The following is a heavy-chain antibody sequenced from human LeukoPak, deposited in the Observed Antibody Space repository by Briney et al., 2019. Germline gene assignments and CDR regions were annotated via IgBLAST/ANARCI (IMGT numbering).Heavy chain of an antibody. J-gene: IGHJ4*02. CDR2: IYPGDSDT. Sequence: GEPLKISCKGSGYSFTSYWIGWVRQMPGRGLEWMGIIYPGDSDTTYSPSFQGQVTISADKSINTVYLQWSSLKASDTAMYYCSRPIAGYSLDYWGQGTLVTVSS. V-gene: IGHV5-51*01. CDR1: GYSFTSYW. CDR3: SRPIAGYSLDY. D-gene: IGHD5-24*01.